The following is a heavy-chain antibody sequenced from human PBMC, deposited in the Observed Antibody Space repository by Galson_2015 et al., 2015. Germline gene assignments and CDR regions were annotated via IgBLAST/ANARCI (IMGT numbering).Heavy chain of an antibody. V-gene: IGHV3-7*03. CDR2: IKQDGNEK. D-gene: IGHD1-14*01. CDR3: ARDANRGGEFDY. J-gene: IGHJ4*02. Sequence: SLRLSCAASGFTFSSYWMSWVRQAPGQGLEWVANIKQDGNEKYYLDSVKGRFTISRDNAENSLDLQMNSLRADDTAVYYCARDANRGGEFDYWGQGALVTVSS. CDR1: GFTFSSYW.